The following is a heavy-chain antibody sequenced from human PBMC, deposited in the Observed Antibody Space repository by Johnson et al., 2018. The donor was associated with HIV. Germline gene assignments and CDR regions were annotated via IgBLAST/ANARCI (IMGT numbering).Heavy chain of an antibody. Sequence: QVQLVESGGGVVQPGRSLRLSCAASEFTFSNYAMHWVRQAPGKGLEWVAVVPDDGDNKYYADSVKGRSTISRDNSKNTLYLQMNSLRAEDTAVYYCAREREDYGLDIWGQGTMVTVSS. CDR1: EFTFSNYA. CDR3: AREREDYGLDI. V-gene: IGHV3-30-3*01. J-gene: IGHJ3*02. CDR2: VPDDGDNK. D-gene: IGHD4/OR15-4a*01.